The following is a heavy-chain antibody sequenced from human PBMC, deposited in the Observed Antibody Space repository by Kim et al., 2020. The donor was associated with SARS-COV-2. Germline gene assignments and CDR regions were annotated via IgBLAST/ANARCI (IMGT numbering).Heavy chain of an antibody. J-gene: IGHJ4*02. CDR3: ATVLADPKPFLDYLLRGALDY. V-gene: IGHV3-30*04. Sequence: GGSLRLSCAASGFTFKNSAMHWVRQAPGQGLEWVAVVSSDGTTKYYGDSVRGRFTISRDNSQNTLYLQMNSLRLEDTAVYFCATVLADPKPFLDYLLRGALDYWGQGILVTVSS. CDR1: GFTFKNSA. CDR2: VSSDGTTK. D-gene: IGHD3-3*02.